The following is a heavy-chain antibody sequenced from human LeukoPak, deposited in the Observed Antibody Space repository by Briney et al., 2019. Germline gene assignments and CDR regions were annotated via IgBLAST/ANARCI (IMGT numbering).Heavy chain of an antibody. V-gene: IGHV3-30*18. Sequence: GGSLRLSCAASGFTFSSYGMHWVRQAPGKGLEWVAVISYDGSNKYYADSVKGRFTISRDNSKNTLYLQMNSLRAEDTAVYYCAKTSIVGGHFDYWGQGTLVTVSS. CDR3: AKTSIVGGHFDY. CDR1: GFTFSSYG. D-gene: IGHD1-26*01. CDR2: ISYDGSNK. J-gene: IGHJ4*02.